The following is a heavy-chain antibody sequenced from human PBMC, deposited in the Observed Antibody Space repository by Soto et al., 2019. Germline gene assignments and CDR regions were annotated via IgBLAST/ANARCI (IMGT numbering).Heavy chain of an antibody. CDR1: GGSISSYY. CDR3: ASRSQGVWRGAFDY. Sequence: PSETLSLTCTVSGGSISSYYWSWIRQPPGKGPEWIGYVYHTGSTDYNPSLKGRVTISLDTSKNQFSLNLNSLTAAYTALYYCASRSQGVWRGAFDYWCQGIVGTVYS. V-gene: IGHV4-59*01. D-gene: IGHD1-26*01. J-gene: IGHJ4*02. CDR2: VYHTGST.